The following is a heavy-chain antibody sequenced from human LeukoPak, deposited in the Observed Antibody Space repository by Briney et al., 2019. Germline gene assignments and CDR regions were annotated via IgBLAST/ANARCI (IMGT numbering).Heavy chain of an antibody. Sequence: PTGGSLILSCAGSGFTYSHFGMHWVRQAPGKGLEWVAVIWSDGTEKYYGDAVKGRFTISRDNSRNTVYLQMNNLRDDDTAVYYCAKDAQRGFDYSNSLEYWGQGTLVIVSS. V-gene: IGHV3-33*06. CDR2: IWSDGTEK. CDR3: AKDAQRGFDYSNSLEY. D-gene: IGHD4-11*01. CDR1: GFTYSHFG. J-gene: IGHJ4*02.